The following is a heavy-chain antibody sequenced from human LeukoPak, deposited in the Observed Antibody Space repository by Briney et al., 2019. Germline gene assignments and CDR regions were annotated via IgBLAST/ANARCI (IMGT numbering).Heavy chain of an antibody. J-gene: IGHJ4*02. D-gene: IGHD6-19*01. CDR1: GFTVSSNY. Sequence: GGSLRLSCAASGFTVSSNYMSWVRQAPGKGLEWVSVIYSGGSTYYADSVKGRFTISSDNSKNTLYLQMNSLRAEDTAVYYCARSIAVAGSDYWGQGTLVTVSS. V-gene: IGHV3-66*02. CDR2: IYSGGST. CDR3: ARSIAVAGSDY.